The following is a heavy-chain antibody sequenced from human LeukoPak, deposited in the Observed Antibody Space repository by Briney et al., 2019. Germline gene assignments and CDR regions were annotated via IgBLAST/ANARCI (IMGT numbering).Heavy chain of an antibody. V-gene: IGHV1-18*01. CDR1: GYTFTSYG. CDR2: IRAYNDNT. CDR3: ARDRRGLGPDY. Sequence: GASVKVSCKASGYTFTSYGISWVRQAPGQGLEWMGWIRAYNDNTNYAQKFQGRVTVTTDTSTSTAFLELRSLRSDDTAVYYCARDRRGLGPDYWGQGTLVTVSS. D-gene: IGHD3/OR15-3a*01. J-gene: IGHJ4*02.